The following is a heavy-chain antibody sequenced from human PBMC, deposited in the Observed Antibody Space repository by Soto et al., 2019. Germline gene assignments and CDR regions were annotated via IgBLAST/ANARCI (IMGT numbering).Heavy chain of an antibody. CDR3: ARKTSHYGTDV. J-gene: IGHJ6*02. CDR1: GGTFSSYT. CDR2: IIPMLNIT. V-gene: IGHV1-69*02. Sequence: QVQLVQSGAEVKKPGSSVKVSCKASGGTFSSYTISWVRQAPGQGLECMGRIIPMLNITNYAQKFQGRVTSTADKTPTTAYMELSSLRSEDTAVYYCARKTSHYGTDVWGQGTTVTVSS.